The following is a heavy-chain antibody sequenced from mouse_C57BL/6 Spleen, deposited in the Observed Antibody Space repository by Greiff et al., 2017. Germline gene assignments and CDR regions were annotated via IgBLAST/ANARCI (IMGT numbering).Heavy chain of an antibody. CDR1: GYTFTSYW. J-gene: IGHJ1*03. CDR3: ARGITTVVWYFDV. CDR2: IHPNSGST. D-gene: IGHD1-1*01. V-gene: IGHV1-64*01. Sequence: VQLQQPGAELVKPGASVKLSCKASGYTFTSYWMHWVKQRPGQGLEWIGMIHPNSGSTNYNEKFKSKATLTVDKSSSTAYMQLSSLTSEDSAVYVCARGITTVVWYFDVWGTGTTVTVSS.